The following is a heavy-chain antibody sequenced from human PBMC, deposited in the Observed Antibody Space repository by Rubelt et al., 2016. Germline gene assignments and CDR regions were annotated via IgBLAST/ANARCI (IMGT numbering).Heavy chain of an antibody. Sequence: EVQLVESGGGLIQPGGSLRLSCAASGFTVSSNYLTWVRQAPGQGLEWVSFIYRDGNTYYAASVKGRFTISRERSKNTVYLQRNSLRGEDTAVYYCTRVAHSSGASYVDYWGQGTLVTVSS. J-gene: IGHJ4*02. D-gene: IGHD2-8*02. V-gene: IGHV3-53*01. CDR2: IYRDGNT. CDR3: TRVAHSSGASYVDY. CDR1: GFTVSSNY.